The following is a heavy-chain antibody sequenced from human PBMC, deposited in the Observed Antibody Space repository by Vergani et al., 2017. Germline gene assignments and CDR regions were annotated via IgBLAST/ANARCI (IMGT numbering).Heavy chain of an antibody. D-gene: IGHD6-19*01. Sequence: QVQLVESGGGVVQPGRSLRLSCAASGFTFSSYGMHWVRQAPGKGLEWVAVISYDGSNKYYADSVKGRFTISRDNSKNTLYLQMNSLRAEDTAVYYCAIDPYSSGRWGQGTLVTVSS. V-gene: IGHV3-30*03. CDR1: GFTFSSYG. CDR2: ISYDGSNK. CDR3: AIDPYSSGR. J-gene: IGHJ4*02.